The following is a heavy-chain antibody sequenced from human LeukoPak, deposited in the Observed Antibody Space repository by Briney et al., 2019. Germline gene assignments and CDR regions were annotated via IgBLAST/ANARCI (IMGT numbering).Heavy chain of an antibody. CDR2: IFSSGTT. D-gene: IGHD6-13*01. CDR3: ARRRIAAIDY. CDR1: GCAISSSSYY. V-gene: IGHV4-39*01. J-gene: IGHJ4*02. Sequence: SDTLSLTCTVSGCAISSSSYYWDWIRQPPGKGLEWIGTIFSSGTTSYSPSLKSRVTISVDTSRNQCSLKLNSVTAADTAIYYCARRRIAAIDYWGQGTLVTVSS.